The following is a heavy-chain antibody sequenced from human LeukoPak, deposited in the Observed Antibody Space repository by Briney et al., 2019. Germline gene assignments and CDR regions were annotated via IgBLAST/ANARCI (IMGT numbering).Heavy chain of an antibody. J-gene: IGHJ3*02. Sequence: GGSLRLSCADSGCTFSSYAMSWVRQAPGKGLEWVSAISGSGGSTYYADSVKGRFTTSRDNSKNTLYLQMNSLRAEDTAVYYCAKSRVARDDAFDIWGQGTMVTVSS. CDR1: GCTFSSYA. CDR3: AKSRVARDDAFDI. CDR2: ISGSGGST. V-gene: IGHV3-23*01. D-gene: IGHD2-15*01.